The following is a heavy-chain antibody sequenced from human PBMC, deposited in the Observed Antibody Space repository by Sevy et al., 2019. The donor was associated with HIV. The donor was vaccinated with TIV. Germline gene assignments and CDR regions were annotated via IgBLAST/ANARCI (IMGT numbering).Heavy chain of an antibody. V-gene: IGHV3-15*01. CDR3: STDPIIVLLVTDGMDV. CDR2: IKSKSEGGTT. CDR1: GFTFYYAW. J-gene: IGHJ6*02. Sequence: GGSLRLSCAASGFTFYYAWMSWVRQAPGRGLEWVGRIKSKSEGGTTDYAAPGKGRFTISRDDSKNRLYLEMNSLKTEDTAVYYCSTDPIIVLLVTDGMDVWGQGTTVTVSS. D-gene: IGHD2-8*02.